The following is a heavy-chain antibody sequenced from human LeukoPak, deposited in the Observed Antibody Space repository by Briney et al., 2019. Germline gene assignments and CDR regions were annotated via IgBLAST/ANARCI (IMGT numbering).Heavy chain of an antibody. D-gene: IGHD5-12*01. CDR3: AKLNVATIVATTFFDY. CDR1: GGTFSSYA. CDR2: IIPIFGTA. V-gene: IGHV1-69*13. J-gene: IGHJ4*02. Sequence: SVKVSCKASGGTFSSYAISWVRQAPGQGLEWMGGIIPIFGTANYAQKFQGRVTITADESTSTAYMELSSLRSEDTAVYYCAKLNVATIVATTFFDYWGQGTLVTVSS.